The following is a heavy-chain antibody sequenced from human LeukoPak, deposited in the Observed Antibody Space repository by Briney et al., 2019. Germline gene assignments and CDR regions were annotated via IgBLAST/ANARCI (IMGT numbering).Heavy chain of an antibody. Sequence: GASVKVSCKASGYTFIGYYMHWVRQAPGQGLEWMGWINPNSGGTNYAQKFQGRVTMNRDTSISTAYMELSRLRSDDTAVYYCARDLQVGYSGSTYSSGWSSYYFDHWGQGTLVTVSS. J-gene: IGHJ4*02. V-gene: IGHV1-2*02. CDR1: GYTFIGYY. CDR2: INPNSGGT. D-gene: IGHD6-19*01. CDR3: ARDLQVGYSGSTYSSGWSSYYFDH.